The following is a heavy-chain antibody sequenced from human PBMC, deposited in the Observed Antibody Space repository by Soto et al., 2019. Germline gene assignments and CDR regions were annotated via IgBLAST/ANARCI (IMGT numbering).Heavy chain of an antibody. V-gene: IGHV4-34*01. CDR2: INHSGRT. J-gene: IGHJ5*01. D-gene: IGHD3-10*01. Sequence: SETLSLTCTVSGGSISSYYWSWIRQPPGKGPEWIGEINHSGRTKYNPSLKSRVTILVDTSKNQFSLNLNSVTAADTAVYYCSRSGNYAWFDSWGQGTLVTAPQ. CDR3: SRSGNYAWFDS. CDR1: GGSISSYY.